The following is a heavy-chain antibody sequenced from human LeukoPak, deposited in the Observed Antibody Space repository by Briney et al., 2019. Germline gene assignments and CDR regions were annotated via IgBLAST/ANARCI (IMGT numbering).Heavy chain of an antibody. CDR2: IYWNDDK. CDR3: AHSHSYYYDSSGYSFDY. CDR1: GFSLSTSGVG. Sequence: SGPTLVNPTQTLTLTCTFSGFSLSTSGVGVGWIRQPPGKALEWLALIYWNDDKRYSPSLKSRLTITRDTSKNQVVLTMTNMDPVDTATYYCAHSHSYYYDSSGYSFDYWGQGTLATVSS. V-gene: IGHV2-5*01. D-gene: IGHD3-22*01. J-gene: IGHJ4*02.